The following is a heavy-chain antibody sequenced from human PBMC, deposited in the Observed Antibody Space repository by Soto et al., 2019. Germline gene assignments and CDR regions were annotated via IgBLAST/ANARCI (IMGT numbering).Heavy chain of an antibody. Sequence: QVPLVQSGAEVKKPGSSVKVSCKASGGTFSTYALSWVRQAPGQGLEWMGGIIPIFGTVNYAQRFQGRVTITADESTSTAYMELSNLRSEDTAVYYCARKGYCTTTTCHSGDYYYYGMDVWGQGTTVTVSS. CDR3: ARKGYCTTTTCHSGDYYYYGMDV. D-gene: IGHD2-2*01. V-gene: IGHV1-69*01. CDR1: GGTFSTYA. J-gene: IGHJ6*02. CDR2: IIPIFGTV.